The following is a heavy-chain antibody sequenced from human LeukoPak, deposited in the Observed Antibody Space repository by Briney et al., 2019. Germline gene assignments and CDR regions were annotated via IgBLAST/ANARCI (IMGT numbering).Heavy chain of an antibody. V-gene: IGHV3-48*04. J-gene: IGHJ4*02. D-gene: IGHD3-22*01. CDR1: GFNFSTYA. CDR3: ARLGRYYDSSGYYGDYFDY. CDR2: ISSSCSTI. Sequence: GGSLRLSCAASGFNFSTYAMSWVRQAPGKGLEWVSYISSSCSTIYYADSVKGRFTISRDNAKNSLYLQMNSLRAEDTAVYYCARLGRYYDSSGYYGDYFDYWGQGTLVTVSS.